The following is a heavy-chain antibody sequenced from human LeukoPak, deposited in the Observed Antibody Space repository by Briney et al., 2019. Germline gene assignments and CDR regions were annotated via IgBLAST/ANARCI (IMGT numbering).Heavy chain of an antibody. V-gene: IGHV3-72*01. Sequence: QPGGSLRLSCAASGFTFSDHYMDWVRQAPGKGLEWVGRIRNKVNSYTTEYAASVKGRFTISRDDSKNSLYVQMNSLKTEDTAVYYCARSLRDSRRSYFDYWGQGTLVTVSS. CDR3: ARSLRDSRRSYFDY. J-gene: IGHJ4*02. CDR2: IRNKVNSYTT. CDR1: GFTFSDHY.